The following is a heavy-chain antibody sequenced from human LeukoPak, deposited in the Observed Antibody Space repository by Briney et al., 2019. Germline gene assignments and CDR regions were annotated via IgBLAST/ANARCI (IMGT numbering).Heavy chain of an antibody. V-gene: IGHV3-23*01. CDR1: GFTFSHHG. CDR3: ASSSWLRDANFDN. CDR2: VGPSGART. J-gene: IGHJ4*02. Sequence: GGSLRLSCAASGFTFSHHGMNWVRQAPGKGLEWVSGVGPSGARTYYADSVKGRFTVSRDNSKNMVFLQMNSLRAEDTAVYFRASSSWLRDANFDNWGQGTLVTVSS. D-gene: IGHD6-13*01.